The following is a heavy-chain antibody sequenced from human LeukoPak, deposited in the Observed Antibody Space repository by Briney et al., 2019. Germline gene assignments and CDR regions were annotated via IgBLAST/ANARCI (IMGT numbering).Heavy chain of an antibody. V-gene: IGHV3-23*01. CDR1: GFTFNSYA. Sequence: GGSLRLSCAASGFTFNSYAMTWVRQAPGKGLEWVSVISDSGGRIYYTDSVKGRFTISRDNARNSLYLQMDNLRAEDTGVYYCARDFYDGFALDYWGQGTLVTVSS. CDR2: ISDSGGRI. CDR3: ARDFYDGFALDY. J-gene: IGHJ4*02. D-gene: IGHD2/OR15-2a*01.